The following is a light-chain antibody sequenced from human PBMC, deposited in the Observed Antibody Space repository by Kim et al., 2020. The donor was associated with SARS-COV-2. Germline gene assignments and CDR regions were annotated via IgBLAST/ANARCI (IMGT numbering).Light chain of an antibody. CDR1: QNINNW. CDR2: EAI. CDR3: QQYNSYWT. Sequence: GDRVTITCRASQNINNWLAWYQQKPGKAPKLLIYEAISLQSGVPSRFTGSGFGTEFTLTISSLQPDDFATYYCQQYNSYWTFGQGTKV. J-gene: IGKJ1*01. V-gene: IGKV1-5*03.